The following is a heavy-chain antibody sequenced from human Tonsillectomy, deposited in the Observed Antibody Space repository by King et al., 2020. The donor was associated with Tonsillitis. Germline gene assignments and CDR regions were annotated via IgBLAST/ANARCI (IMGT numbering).Heavy chain of an antibody. Sequence: VQLVESGGGLVKPGGSLRLSCAASGFTFSNAWMSWVRQAPGKGLEWVGRIETKTDGGTTDYAAPVKGRFTISRDDSKNMLYLQMNSLKTEDTAVYYCTTVRGYSFASIDRWGQGTLVTVSS. D-gene: IGHD5-18*01. CDR3: TTVRGYSFASIDR. V-gene: IGHV3-15*04. CDR2: IETKTDGGTT. CDR1: GFTFSNAW. J-gene: IGHJ5*02.